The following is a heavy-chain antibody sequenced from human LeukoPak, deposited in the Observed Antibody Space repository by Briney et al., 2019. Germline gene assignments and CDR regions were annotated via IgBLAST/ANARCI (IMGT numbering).Heavy chain of an antibody. CDR1: GYTFTGYY. V-gene: IGHV1-2*06. Sequence: ASVKVSCKASGYTFTGYYMHWVRQAPGQGLEWMGRINPNSGGTNYAQKFQGRVTMTRDTSIRTAYMELSRLRSDDTAVYYCARQLITYNWFDPWGQGTLVTVSS. CDR3: ARQLITYNWFDP. CDR2: INPNSGGT. J-gene: IGHJ5*02. D-gene: IGHD3-10*01.